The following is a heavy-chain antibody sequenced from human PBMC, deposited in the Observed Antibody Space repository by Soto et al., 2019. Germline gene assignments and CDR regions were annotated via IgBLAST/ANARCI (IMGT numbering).Heavy chain of an antibody. CDR3: ARGVAMVRGHYGMDV. CDR1: GGSISSYY. V-gene: IGHV4-59*01. J-gene: IGHJ6*02. Sequence: SETLSLTCTVSGGSISSYYWSWIRQPPGKGLEWIGYIYYSGSTNYNPSLKSRVTISVDTSKNQFSLKLSSVTAADTAVYYCARGVAMVRGHYGMDVWGQGXTVTVYS. D-gene: IGHD3-10*01. CDR2: IYYSGST.